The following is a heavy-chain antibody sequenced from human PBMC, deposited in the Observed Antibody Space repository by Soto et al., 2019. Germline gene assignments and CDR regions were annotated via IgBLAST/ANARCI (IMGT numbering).Heavy chain of an antibody. V-gene: IGHV4-61*08. D-gene: IGHD6-19*01. CDR1: GGSISSGGYY. CDR3: ARVATLSGYSSGFGAFDI. J-gene: IGHJ3*02. CDR2: MSHTGST. Sequence: SDTLSLTCTFSGGSISSGGYYWSWIRQHPGKGLECIGYMSHTGSTNYNPSLKSRVTISVDTSKDQFSLRLSSVTAADSAVYYCARVATLSGYSSGFGAFDIWGQGTMVTVSS.